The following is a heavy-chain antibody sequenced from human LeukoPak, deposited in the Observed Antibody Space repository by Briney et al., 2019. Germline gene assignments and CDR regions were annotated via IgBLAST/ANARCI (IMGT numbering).Heavy chain of an antibody. V-gene: IGHV1-18*01. CDR2: ISAYNGNT. Sequence: ASVKVTCKASGYTFTSYGISWVRQAPGQGLEWMGWISAYNGNTNYAQKLQGRVTMTTDTSTSTAYMELRSLRSDDTAVYYCARAGETIFGAPNWFDPWGQGTLVTVSS. CDR3: ARAGETIFGAPNWFDP. J-gene: IGHJ5*02. D-gene: IGHD3-3*01. CDR1: GYTFTSYG.